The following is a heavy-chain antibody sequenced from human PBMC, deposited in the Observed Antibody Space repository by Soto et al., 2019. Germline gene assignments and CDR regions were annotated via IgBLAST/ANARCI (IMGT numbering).Heavy chain of an antibody. J-gene: IGHJ5*02. D-gene: IGHD5-18*01. CDR3: ARDLRGYSYGWGRFDP. CDR1: GGSISSGGYY. CDR2: IYYSGST. Sequence: QVQLQESGPGLVKPSQTLSLTCTVSGGSISSGGYYWSWIRQHPGKGLEWIGYIYYSGSTYYNPSLKSRVTISVDTSKNQFSLKLSSVTAADTAVYYCARDLRGYSYGWGRFDPWGQGTLVTVSS. V-gene: IGHV4-31*03.